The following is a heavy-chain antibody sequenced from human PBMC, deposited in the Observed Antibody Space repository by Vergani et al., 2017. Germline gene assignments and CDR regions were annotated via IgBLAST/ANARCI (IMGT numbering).Heavy chain of an antibody. V-gene: IGHV4-34*02. CDR2: INQSGQS. J-gene: IGHJ3*02. D-gene: IGHD5-12*01. Sequence: QVQLQQWGAGLSKPSETLSLTCGVSGGPFSGYYWSWIRQSPGKGLEWIGEINQSGQSRNNPSLKSRVTISVDTSKHQLLLNLSSVTAADTAVYYCARQIYSGYVWAFDIWGQGTMVTVSS. CDR3: ARQIYSGYVWAFDI. CDR1: GGPFSGYY.